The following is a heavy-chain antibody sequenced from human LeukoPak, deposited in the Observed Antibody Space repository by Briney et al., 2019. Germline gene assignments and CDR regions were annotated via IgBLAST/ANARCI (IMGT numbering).Heavy chain of an antibody. J-gene: IGHJ4*02. D-gene: IGHD3-22*01. CDR2: IYYSGST. CDR3: AIGDYYDSSGPSIVDY. Sequence: SETLSLTCTVSGDSISSSSSYWGWIRQPPGEGLEWIGSIYYSGSTYYNPSLKSRVTISVDTSKNQFSLKLSSVTAADTAVYYCAIGDYYDSSGPSIVDYWGQGTLVTVSS. V-gene: IGHV4-39*07. CDR1: GDSISSSSSY.